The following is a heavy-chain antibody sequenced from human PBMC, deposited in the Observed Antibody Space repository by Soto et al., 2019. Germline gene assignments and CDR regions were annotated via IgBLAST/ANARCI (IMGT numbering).Heavy chain of an antibody. CDR1: GFTFSSYA. Sequence: QVQLVESGGGVVQPGRSLRLSCAASGFTFSSYAMHWVRQAPGKGLEWVAVISYDGSNKYYADSVKGRFTISRDNSKNTLYLQMNSLRAEDTAVYYCARVGIQLWLERGYYYYGMDVWGQGTTVTVSS. CDR3: ARVGIQLWLERGYYYYGMDV. V-gene: IGHV3-30-3*01. J-gene: IGHJ6*02. D-gene: IGHD5-18*01. CDR2: ISYDGSNK.